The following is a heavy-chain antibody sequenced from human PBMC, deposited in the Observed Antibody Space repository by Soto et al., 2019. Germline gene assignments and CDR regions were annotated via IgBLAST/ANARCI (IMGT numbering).Heavy chain of an antibody. V-gene: IGHV3-23*01. CDR3: AKDQVEYCSAASCFGAFDY. Sequence: PGGSLRLSCGASGFSIKNYAMSWVRQAPGKGLEWVSVISGSGATIYYAGSVKGRFSISRDSLKNTVYLQMNSPRPEDTAVYYCAKDQVEYCSAASCFGAFDYWGQGTLVTVSS. D-gene: IGHD2-2*01. CDR1: GFSIKNYA. CDR2: ISGSGATI. J-gene: IGHJ4*02.